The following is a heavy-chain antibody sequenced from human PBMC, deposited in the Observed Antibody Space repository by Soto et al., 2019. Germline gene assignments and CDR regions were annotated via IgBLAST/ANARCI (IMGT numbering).Heavy chain of an antibody. Sequence: GGSLRLSCAASGFTFSSYGMHWVRQAPGKGLEWVAVISYDGSNKYYADSVKGRFTISRDNSKNTLYLQMNSLRAEDTAVYYCAKDLLYCSGGSCNGLDYWGQGTLVTVSS. D-gene: IGHD2-15*01. J-gene: IGHJ4*02. CDR1: GFTFSSYG. V-gene: IGHV3-30*18. CDR2: ISYDGSNK. CDR3: AKDLLYCSGGSCNGLDY.